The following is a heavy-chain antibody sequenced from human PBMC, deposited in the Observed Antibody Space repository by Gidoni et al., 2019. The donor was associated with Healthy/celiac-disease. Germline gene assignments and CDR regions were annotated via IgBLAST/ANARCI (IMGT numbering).Heavy chain of an antibody. CDR3: ARGVVSGWYYFDY. J-gene: IGHJ4*02. CDR1: GYTFTSYA. V-gene: IGHV1-3*02. CDR2: SNAGNGNT. Sequence: QVQLVQSGAEVKKPGASVTVSCKASGYTFTSYAMHWVRQAPGQRLEWMGWSNAGNGNTKYSQEFQGRVTITRDTSASTAYMELSSLRSEDMAVYYCARGVVSGWYYFDYWGQGTLVTVSS. D-gene: IGHD6-19*01.